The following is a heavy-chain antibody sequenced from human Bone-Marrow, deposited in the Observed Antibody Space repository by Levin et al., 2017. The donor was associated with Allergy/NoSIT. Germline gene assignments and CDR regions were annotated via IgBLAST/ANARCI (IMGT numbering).Heavy chain of an antibody. CDR2: IKQDGSEK. J-gene: IGHJ4*02. CDR3: ARDQDEAYYDFWSGYYGDGGAFDY. Sequence: ETLSLTCAASGFTFSSYWMSWVRQAPGKGLEWVANIKQDGSEKYYVDSVKGRFTISRDNAKNSLYLQMNSLRAEDTAVYYCARDQDEAYYDFWSGYYGDGGAFDYWGQGTLVTVSS. V-gene: IGHV3-7*01. D-gene: IGHD3-3*01. CDR1: GFTFSSYW.